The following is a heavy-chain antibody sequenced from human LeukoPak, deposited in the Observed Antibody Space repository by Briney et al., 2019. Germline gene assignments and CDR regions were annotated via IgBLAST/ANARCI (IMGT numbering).Heavy chain of an antibody. Sequence: SVKVSCKASGGSLNNYGVSWLRQAPGQGLEWMGRIIPMFGTTIYAEKFQGRVTISADKSTDTAYVEVSRLSSDGTAVYYCATDLQSDFWTGYYWDFWGQGTLVTVSS. CDR2: IIPMFGTT. CDR1: GGSLNNYG. J-gene: IGHJ4*02. CDR3: ATDLQSDFWTGYYWDF. D-gene: IGHD3/OR15-3a*01. V-gene: IGHV1-69*06.